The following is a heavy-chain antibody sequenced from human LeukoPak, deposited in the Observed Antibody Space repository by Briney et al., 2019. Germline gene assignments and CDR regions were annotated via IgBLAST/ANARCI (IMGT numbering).Heavy chain of an antibody. CDR3: AGTPIASTGTLFY. D-gene: IGHD6-13*01. CDR2: IYHSGNT. J-gene: IGHJ4*02. V-gene: IGHV4-59*01. CDR1: GGSFSTSYY. Sequence: SETLSLTCAVYGGSFSTSYYWSWIRQPPGKGLEWLGYIYHSGNTNYSPSLKSRVTISVDSSNNQFSLKLSSVTAADTALYYCAGTPIASTGTLFYWGLGTLVTVSS.